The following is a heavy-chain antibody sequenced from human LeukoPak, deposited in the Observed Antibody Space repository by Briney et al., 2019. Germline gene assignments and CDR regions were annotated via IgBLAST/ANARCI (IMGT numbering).Heavy chain of an antibody. Sequence: GESLKISCKGSGYTFTNYWIGWVRQMPGKGLEWMGIIYPGDSDTRYSPSFQGQVTISADKSISTAYLQWSSLKASDTAMYYCARHPLYSSSWYGRDYYGMDVWGQGTTVTVSS. CDR3: ARHPLYSSSWYGRDYYGMDV. J-gene: IGHJ6*02. CDR1: GYTFTNYW. V-gene: IGHV5-51*01. D-gene: IGHD6-13*01. CDR2: IYPGDSDT.